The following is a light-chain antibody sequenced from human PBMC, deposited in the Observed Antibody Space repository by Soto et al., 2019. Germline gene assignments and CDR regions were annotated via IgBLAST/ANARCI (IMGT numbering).Light chain of an antibody. V-gene: IGKV3-15*01. CDR1: RSVSVN. Sequence: EVVMTQSPATLSMSPGERATLSCRASRSVSVNLAWYQQKAGQAPRLLLYGASTRATGIPARFSGSGSGTEFTLTISSLQSEDFAIYYCQQSHNWPPLTFGGGTRVEIK. CDR3: QQSHNWPPLT. J-gene: IGKJ4*01. CDR2: GAS.